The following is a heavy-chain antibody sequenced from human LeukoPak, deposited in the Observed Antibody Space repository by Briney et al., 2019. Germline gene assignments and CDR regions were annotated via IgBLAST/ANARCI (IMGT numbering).Heavy chain of an antibody. CDR1: GYTFTSYY. J-gene: IGHJ3*02. CDR2: INPSGGST. V-gene: IGHV1-46*03. CDR3: ARDFPNGLQYYYGSGSYSDAFDI. Sequence: ASVKVSCKASGYTFTSYYMHWVRQAPGQGLEWMGIINPSGGSTSYAQKFQGRVTMTRDTSTSTVYMELSSLRSEDTAVYYCARDFPNGLQYYYGSGSYSDAFDIWGQGTMVTVSS. D-gene: IGHD3-10*01.